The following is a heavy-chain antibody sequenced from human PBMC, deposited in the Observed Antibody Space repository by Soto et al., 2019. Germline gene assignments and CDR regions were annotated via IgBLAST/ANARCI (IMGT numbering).Heavy chain of an antibody. V-gene: IGHV2-5*01. J-gene: IGHJ5*02. CDR2: IYWNDDK. D-gene: IGHD6-13*01. CDR3: SHSLPNGVAAADSFDT. CDR1: GFSLSTSGVG. Sequence: SCPTLVNPTQTLTLTCTFSGFSLSTSGVGVGWIRQPPGKALEWLALIYWNDDKRYSPSLKSRLTITKDTSKNQVVLTMTNMDPVDTATYYCSHSLPNGVAAADSFDTWGQGTLGTVSS.